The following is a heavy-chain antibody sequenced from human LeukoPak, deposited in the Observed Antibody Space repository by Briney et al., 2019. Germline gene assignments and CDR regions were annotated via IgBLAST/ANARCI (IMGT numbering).Heavy chain of an antibody. CDR3: VRGVGGEYFYFDR. V-gene: IGHV4-30-4*07. CDR1: GDSISSDGHS. Sequence: SSETLSLTCGVSGDSISSDGHSWSWIRQPPGNGLEWVGYIYHSGAAYHNPSLKSRLALSVDTSNNQFSLRLRSVTAADTAVYYCVRGVGGEYFYFDRWGQGALVTVSA. J-gene: IGHJ4*02. D-gene: IGHD1-26*01. CDR2: IYHSGAA.